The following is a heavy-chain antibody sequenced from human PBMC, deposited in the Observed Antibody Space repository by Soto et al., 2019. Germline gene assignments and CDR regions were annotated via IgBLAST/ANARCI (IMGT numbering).Heavy chain of an antibody. V-gene: IGHV4-34*01. CDR2: INHSGST. J-gene: IGHJ6*02. CDR1: GGSFSGYY. D-gene: IGHD6-13*01. CDR3: ARHLAPQQLVRVYYYYGMDV. Sequence: SETLSLTCAVYGGSFSGYYWSWIRQPPGKGLEWIGEINHSGSTNYNPSLKSRVTISVDTSKNQFSLKLSSVTAADTAVYYCARHLAPQQLVRVYYYYGMDVGGQGTRVTVSS.